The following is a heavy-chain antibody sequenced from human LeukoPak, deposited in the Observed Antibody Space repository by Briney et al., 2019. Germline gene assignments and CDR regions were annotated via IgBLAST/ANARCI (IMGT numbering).Heavy chain of an antibody. Sequence: PSETLSLTCTVSGASVSSSSYYWGWIRQPPGKGLEWIGNIYHSGSTYYNPSLKSRVTISVDTSKNQFSLKLSSVTAADTAVYYCARVVSGWSMDVWGKGTTVTVSS. J-gene: IGHJ6*04. CDR3: ARVVSGWSMDV. CDR1: GASVSSSSYY. CDR2: IYHSGST. V-gene: IGHV4-39*07. D-gene: IGHD6-19*01.